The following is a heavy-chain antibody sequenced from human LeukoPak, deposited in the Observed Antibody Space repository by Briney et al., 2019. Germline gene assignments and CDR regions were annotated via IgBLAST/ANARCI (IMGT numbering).Heavy chain of an antibody. Sequence: SETLSLTCTVSGASVSGKFWSCIRHSPGNGLEWIGLIYYSGSTKFNPSLKSRVAMSVDPSNNQFSLSLNSVTTTDTAVYFCVGGGDWLPEYWGHGTQVIVSS. J-gene: IGHJ4*01. D-gene: IGHD3/OR15-3a*01. CDR2: IYYSGST. V-gene: IGHV4-59*02. CDR3: VGGGDWLPEY. CDR1: GASVSGKF.